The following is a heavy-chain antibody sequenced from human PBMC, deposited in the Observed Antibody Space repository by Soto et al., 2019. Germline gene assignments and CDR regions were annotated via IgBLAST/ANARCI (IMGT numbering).Heavy chain of an antibody. CDR2: ISSSSSYT. CDR1: GFTFSDYY. J-gene: IGHJ4*02. D-gene: IGHD2-2*01. Sequence: PGGSLRLSCAASGFTFSDYYMSWIRQAPGKGLEWASYISSSSSYTNYADSVKGRFTISRDNAKNSLYLQMNSLRAEDTAVYYCAREGDSTSCYFDYWGQGTLVTVSS. CDR3: AREGDSTSCYFDY. V-gene: IGHV3-11*06.